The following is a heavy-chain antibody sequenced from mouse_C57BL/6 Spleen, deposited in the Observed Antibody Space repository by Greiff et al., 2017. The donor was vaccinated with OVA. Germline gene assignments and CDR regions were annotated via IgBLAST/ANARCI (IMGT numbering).Heavy chain of an antibody. J-gene: IGHJ2*01. V-gene: IGHV1-69*01. D-gene: IGHD2-4*01. Sequence: QVQLQQPGAELVMPGASVKLSCKASGYTFTSYWMHWVKQRPGQGLEWIGEIDPSDSYTNYNQKFKGKSTLTVDKSSSTAYMQLSSLTSEDSAVYYGARPTDYDGADYYFDYWGQGTTLTVSS. CDR2: IDPSDSYT. CDR1: GYTFTSYW. CDR3: ARPTDYDGADYYFDY.